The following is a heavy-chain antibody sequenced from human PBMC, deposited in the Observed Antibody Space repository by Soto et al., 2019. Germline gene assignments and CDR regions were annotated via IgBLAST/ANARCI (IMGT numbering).Heavy chain of an antibody. V-gene: IGHV3-7*01. CDR1: GFTFISDW. D-gene: IGHD1-26*01. CDR3: ARWGDY. J-gene: IGHJ4*02. CDR2: IKQDGSEK. Sequence: EVQLVESGGGLVQPGGSLRLSCAASGFTFISDWMSWVRQAPGKGLEWGANIKQDGSEKYYVDSVKGRFTISRDNAKNSLYLQMNSLRAEDTAVYYCARWGDYWGQGTLVTVSS.